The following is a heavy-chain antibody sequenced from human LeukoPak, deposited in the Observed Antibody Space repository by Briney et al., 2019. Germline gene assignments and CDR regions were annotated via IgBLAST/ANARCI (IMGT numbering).Heavy chain of an antibody. D-gene: IGHD3-10*01. CDR1: GFTFSVSA. CDR3: AKHGSGSYYAFDY. CDR2: ISGSGSST. J-gene: IGHJ4*02. Sequence: GGSLRLSCAASGFTFSVSAIHWVRQASGKGLEWVSGISGSGSSTYYADSVKGRFTISRDNSKNTLFLQMNSLRAEDTAVYYCAKHGSGSYYAFDYWGQGTLVTVSS. V-gene: IGHV3-23*01.